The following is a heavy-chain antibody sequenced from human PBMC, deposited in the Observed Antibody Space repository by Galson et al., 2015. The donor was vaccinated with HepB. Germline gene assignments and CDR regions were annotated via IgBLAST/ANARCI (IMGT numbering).Heavy chain of an antibody. V-gene: IGHV3-30*18. CDR2: ISYDGSNK. CDR1: GFTFSSYG. CDR3: AKDWSVTTNDF. Sequence: SLRLSCAASGFTFSSYGMHWVRQAPGKGLEWVAVISYDGSNKYYADSVKGRFTISRDNSKNTLYLQMNSLRAEDTAVYYCAKDWSVTTNDFWGQGTLVTVSS. D-gene: IGHD3-3*01. J-gene: IGHJ4*02.